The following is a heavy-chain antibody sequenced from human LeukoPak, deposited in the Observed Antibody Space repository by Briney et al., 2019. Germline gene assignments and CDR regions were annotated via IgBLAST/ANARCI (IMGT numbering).Heavy chain of an antibody. CDR2: INSDGSST. V-gene: IGHV3-74*01. CDR1: GFTFSSYW. Sequence: GGSLRLSCAASGFTFSSYWMHWVRQAPGKGLVWVSRINSDGSSTSYADSVKGRFTISRDNAKNTLYLQMNSLGAEDTAVYYCARDLGASYGDSGFDYWGQGTLVTVSS. D-gene: IGHD4-17*01. CDR3: ARDLGASYGDSGFDY. J-gene: IGHJ4*02.